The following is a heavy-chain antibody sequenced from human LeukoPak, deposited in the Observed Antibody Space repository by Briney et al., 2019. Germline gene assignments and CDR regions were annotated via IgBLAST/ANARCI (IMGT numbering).Heavy chain of an antibody. CDR3: ARDPYYYDSSGYPKETYFDY. D-gene: IGHD3-22*01. CDR2: IIPVFGTA. CDR1: GGTFSSYA. J-gene: IGHJ4*02. V-gene: IGHV1-69*01. Sequence: SVKVSCKASGGTFSSYAISWVRQAPGQGLEWIGGIIPVFGTANYAQKFQGRVTITADESTSTAYMELSSLRSEDTAVYYCARDPYYYDSSGYPKETYFDYWGQGTLVTVSS.